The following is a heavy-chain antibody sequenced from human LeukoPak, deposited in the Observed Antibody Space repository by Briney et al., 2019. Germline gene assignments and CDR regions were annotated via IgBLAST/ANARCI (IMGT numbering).Heavy chain of an antibody. J-gene: IGHJ5*02. CDR3: ARDLGYCSGGSCSNWFDP. V-gene: IGHV3-21*01. D-gene: IGHD2-15*01. Sequence: GGSLRLSCAASGFTFSSYSMNWVRQAPGKGLEWVSSISSSSYIYYADSVKGRFTISRDNAKNSLYLQMNSLRAEDTAVYYCARDLGYCSGGSCSNWFDPWGQGTLVTVSS. CDR2: ISSSSYI. CDR1: GFTFSSYS.